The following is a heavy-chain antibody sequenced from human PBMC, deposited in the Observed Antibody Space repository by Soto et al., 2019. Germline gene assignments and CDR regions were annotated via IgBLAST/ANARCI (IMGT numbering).Heavy chain of an antibody. CDR2: INHSGST. CDR3: ARGRGTYYYDSRGYYGIDY. V-gene: IGHV4-34*01. D-gene: IGHD3-22*01. CDR1: GGSFSGYY. Sequence: QVQLQQWGAGLLKPSETLSLTCAVYGGSFSGYYWSWIRQPPGKGLEWIGEINHSGSTNYNPSPRSRATLSADTSKNQSSLTLSSGTAADTAVYYCARGRGTYYYDSRGYYGIDYWGQGTLVTVSS. J-gene: IGHJ4*02.